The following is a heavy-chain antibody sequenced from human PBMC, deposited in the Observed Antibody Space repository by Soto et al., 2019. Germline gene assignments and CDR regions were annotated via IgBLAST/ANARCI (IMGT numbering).Heavy chain of an antibody. CDR1: GYTFTSYD. CDR3: ARERSSHDAFDI. Sequence: GASVKVSCKASGYTFTSYDINWVRQATGQGLEWMGWMNPNSGNTGYAQKFQGRVTMTRNTSMSTAYMELSSLRSEDTAVYYCARERSSHDAFDIWGQGTMVTVSS. V-gene: IGHV1-8*01. CDR2: MNPNSGNT. J-gene: IGHJ3*02. D-gene: IGHD1-26*01.